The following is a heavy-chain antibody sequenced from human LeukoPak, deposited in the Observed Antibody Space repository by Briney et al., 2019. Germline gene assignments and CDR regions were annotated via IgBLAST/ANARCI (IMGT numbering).Heavy chain of an antibody. J-gene: IGHJ6*02. CDR3: ARGLDNDFWSGFRYGLDV. Sequence: GGSLRFSCAASGFTVNTNYMTWVRQAPGKGLEWVSVVYTGGDTYYADSVRGRFTLSRDNSKNTLYLQMNSLRAEDTAVYYCARGLDNDFWSGFRYGLDVWGQGTTVTVYS. V-gene: IGHV3-53*01. CDR1: GFTVNTNY. D-gene: IGHD3-3*01. CDR2: VYTGGDT.